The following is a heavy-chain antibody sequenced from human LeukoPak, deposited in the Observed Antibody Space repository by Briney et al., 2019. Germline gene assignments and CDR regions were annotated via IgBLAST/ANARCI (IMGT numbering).Heavy chain of an antibody. J-gene: IGHJ5*02. CDR3: PRVGTTSWFDP. V-gene: IGHV4-34*01. D-gene: IGHD2/OR15-2a*01. CDR2: INHSGST. CDR1: GGSFSGYY. Sequence: SETLSLTCAVYGGSFSGYYWSWIRQPPGKGLEWIGEINHSGSTNYNPSLKSRVTISVDTSKNQFSLKLSSVTAADTAVYYCPRVGTTSWFDPWGQGTLVTVSS.